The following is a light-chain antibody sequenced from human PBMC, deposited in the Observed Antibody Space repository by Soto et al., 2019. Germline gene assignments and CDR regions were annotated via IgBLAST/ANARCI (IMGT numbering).Light chain of an antibody. CDR3: CSYAGFTTYV. CDR2: GVT. CDR1: SSNIDVFDL. V-gene: IGLV2-23*02. Sequence: QSALTQPASVSGSPGQSITISCTGTSSNIDVFDLFSWYRQRPGKPPKLMIYGVTKRPSGVSDRFSGSKSGNTASLTISGLQAEDEADYYCCSYAGFTTYVFGSGTKVTVL. J-gene: IGLJ1*01.